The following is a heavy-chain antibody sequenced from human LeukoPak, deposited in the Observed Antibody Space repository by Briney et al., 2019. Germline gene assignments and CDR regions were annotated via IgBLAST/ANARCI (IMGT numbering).Heavy chain of an antibody. CDR1: GFTGSHNY. CDR2: ISGSGGST. CDR3: AKDYGSGYPPYYFDY. D-gene: IGHD5-12*01. V-gene: IGHV3-23*01. Sequence: GGSLRLSCAASGFTGSHNYMSWVRQAPGKGLEWVSAISGSGGSTYYADSVKGRFTISRDNSKNTLYLQMNSLRAEDTAVYYCAKDYGSGYPPYYFDYWGQGTLVTVSS. J-gene: IGHJ4*02.